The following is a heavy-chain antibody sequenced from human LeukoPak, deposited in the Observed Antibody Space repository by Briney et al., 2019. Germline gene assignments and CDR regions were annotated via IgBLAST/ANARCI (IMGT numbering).Heavy chain of an antibody. V-gene: IGHV3-23*01. CDR1: GLIFNNYA. J-gene: IGHJ4*02. Sequence: PGGSLRLSCAAPGLIFNNYAMSWVRQASGKGLEWVSAIRMNGGGTYYADSVKGRFTISRDNAKNSLYLQMNSLRAEDTAVYYCARDRSDYDILTGYSSFDYWGQGTLVTVSS. CDR2: IRMNGGGT. D-gene: IGHD3-9*01. CDR3: ARDRSDYDILTGYSSFDY.